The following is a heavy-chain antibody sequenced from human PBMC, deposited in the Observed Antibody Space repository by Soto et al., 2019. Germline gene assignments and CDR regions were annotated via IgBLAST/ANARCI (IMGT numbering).Heavy chain of an antibody. CDR3: ARDPLVRGVSPGSRYYYYYMDV. Sequence: GGSLRLSCAASGFTFSSYGMHWVRQAPGKGLEWVAVIWYDGSNKDYGDSVKGRFTITRDNSKNTLYLQMNSLRAEDTAVYYCARDPLVRGVSPGSRYYYYYMDVWGKGTTVTVSS. V-gene: IGHV3-33*01. D-gene: IGHD3-10*01. CDR2: IWYDGSNK. CDR1: GFTFSSYG. J-gene: IGHJ6*03.